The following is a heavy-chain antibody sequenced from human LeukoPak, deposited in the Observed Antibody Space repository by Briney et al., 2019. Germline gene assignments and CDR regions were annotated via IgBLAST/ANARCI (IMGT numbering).Heavy chain of an antibody. D-gene: IGHD2-15*01. CDR2: ISAYNGNT. CDR3: ATLGCCSGGSCYPGGLYYYYGMDV. J-gene: IGHJ6*02. V-gene: IGHV1-18*01. Sequence: ASVKVSCKASGYTFTSYGISWVRQAPGQGLEWMGWISAYNGNTNYAQKLQGRVTMTTDTSTSTAYMELRSLRSDDTAVYYCATLGCCSGGSCYPGGLYYYYGMDVWGQGTTVTVSS. CDR1: GYTFTSYG.